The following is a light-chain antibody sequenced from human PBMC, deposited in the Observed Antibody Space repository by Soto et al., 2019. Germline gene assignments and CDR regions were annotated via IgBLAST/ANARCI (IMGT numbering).Light chain of an antibody. CDR1: SSDVGSYNL. CDR2: EGS. V-gene: IGLV2-23*01. J-gene: IGLJ2*01. CDR3: CSYAGSRALV. Sequence: QSALTQPASVSGSPGQSITISCTGTSSDVGSYNLVSWYQQHPGKAPKLMIYEGSKRPSGVSNRFSGSKSGNTASLTISWLQAEDEADYYCCSYAGSRALVFGGGTKLTVL.